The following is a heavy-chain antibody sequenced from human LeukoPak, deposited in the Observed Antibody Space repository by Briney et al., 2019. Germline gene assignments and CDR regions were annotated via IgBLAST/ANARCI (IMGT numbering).Heavy chain of an antibody. J-gene: IGHJ4*02. D-gene: IGHD6-13*01. Sequence: GGSLRLSCAASEFTFSTYSMNWVRQAPGKGLEWVANIKEDGSEKYYVDSVKGRFTISRDNAKNSLYLQMNSLRAEDTAVYYCARDGLIAAAFPTLFDYWGQGTLVTVSS. V-gene: IGHV3-7*01. CDR2: IKEDGSEK. CDR1: EFTFSTYS. CDR3: ARDGLIAAAFPTLFDY.